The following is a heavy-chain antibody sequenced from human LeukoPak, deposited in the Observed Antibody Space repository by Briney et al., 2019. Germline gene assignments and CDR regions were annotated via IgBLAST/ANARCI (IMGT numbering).Heavy chain of an antibody. CDR2: ISYDGSNK. CDR3: CTSGSFYRIDY. CDR1: RXTFSTYG. J-gene: IGHJ4*02. D-gene: IGHD3-10*01. Sequence: PGRSLRLSCAASRXTFSTYGVHWVRQAPGKGLEWVAVISYDGSNKYYADSVKGRFTISRDNSKNTLYLQMNSLRAEDTAMYYCCTSGSFYRIDYWGQGTLVTVSS. V-gene: IGHV3-30*03.